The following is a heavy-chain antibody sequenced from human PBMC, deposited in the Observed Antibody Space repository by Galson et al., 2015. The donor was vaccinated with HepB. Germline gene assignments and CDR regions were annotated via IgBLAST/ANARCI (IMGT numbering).Heavy chain of an antibody. V-gene: IGHV3-7*03. D-gene: IGHD3-22*01. CDR2: IKQDGSEK. CDR1: GFTFSSYW. CDR3: ARDKSVGWYYYDSSGYYY. J-gene: IGHJ4*02. Sequence: SLRLSCAVSGFTFSSYWMSWVRQAPGKGLEWVANIKQDGSEKYYVDSVKGRFTISRDNAKNSLYLQMNSLRAEDTAVYYCARDKSVGWYYYDSSGYYYWGQGTLVTVSS.